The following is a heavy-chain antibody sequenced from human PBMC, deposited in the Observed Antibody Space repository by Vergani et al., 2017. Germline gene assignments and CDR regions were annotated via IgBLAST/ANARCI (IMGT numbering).Heavy chain of an antibody. V-gene: IGHV3-48*03. Sequence: VQLVESGGGVVQPGRSLRLSCAASGFTFSSYEMNWVRQAPGKGLEWVSYISSSGSTIYYADSVKGRFTISRDNAKNSLYLQMNSLRAEDTAVYYCARRSIAARGSPLGYWGQGTLVTVSS. CDR2: ISSSGSTI. J-gene: IGHJ4*02. CDR1: GFTFSSYE. CDR3: ARRSIAARGSPLGY. D-gene: IGHD6-6*01.